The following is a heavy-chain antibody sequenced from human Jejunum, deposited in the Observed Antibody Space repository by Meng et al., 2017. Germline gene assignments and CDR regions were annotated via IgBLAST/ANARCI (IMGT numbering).Heavy chain of an antibody. CDR1: GFTFSSYW. J-gene: IGHJ4*02. Sequence: GESLKISCAASGFTFSSYWMDWVRQAPGKGLVWVSRINTDGSSTTYEDSVKGRFTISRDNAKNTLYLQMNSLRAEDTAVYYCAKDLNWNALDYWGQGTLVTVSS. CDR3: AKDLNWNALDY. D-gene: IGHD1-1*01. V-gene: IGHV3-74*01. CDR2: INTDGSST.